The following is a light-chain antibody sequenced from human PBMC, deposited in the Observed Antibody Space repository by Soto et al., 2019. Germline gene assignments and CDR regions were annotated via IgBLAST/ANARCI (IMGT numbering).Light chain of an antibody. V-gene: IGLV2-14*01. CDR3: GSYTSSSTLV. CDR1: SSAVGGYNY. J-gene: IGLJ2*01. CDR2: EVS. Sequence: QSALTQSASVSGSPGQSITISCTGTSSAVGGYNYVSWYQQHPGKAPKLMIYEVSNRPSGVSNRFSGSKSGNTASLTISGLQAEDEADYYCGSYTSSSTLVFGGGTKLTVL.